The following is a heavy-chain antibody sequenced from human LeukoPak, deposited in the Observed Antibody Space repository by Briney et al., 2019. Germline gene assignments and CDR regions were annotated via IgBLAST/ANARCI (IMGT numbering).Heavy chain of an antibody. Sequence: HGDSLKISCKGSGYSFTSCWISWVRQMPGKGLEWMGIIYPDDSDTRYSPSFQGQVTISADKSVSIAYLQWSSLKASDTAMYYCARPNITSYYDSRGYDAFDVWGQGTMVSVSS. CDR2: IYPDDSDT. J-gene: IGHJ3*01. CDR1: GYSFTSCW. V-gene: IGHV5-51*01. D-gene: IGHD3-22*01. CDR3: ARPNITSYYDSRGYDAFDV.